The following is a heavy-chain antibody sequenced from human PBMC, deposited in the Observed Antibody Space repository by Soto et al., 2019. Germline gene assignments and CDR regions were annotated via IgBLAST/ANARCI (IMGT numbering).Heavy chain of an antibody. Sequence: TLSLTCTVSGGSISSGDYYWSWIRQPPGKGLEWIGYIYYSGSTYYNPSLKSRVTISVDTSKNQFSLKLSSVTAADTAVYYCARDRCSGGSCYRRWFDPWGQGTLVTVSS. V-gene: IGHV4-30-4*01. CDR3: ARDRCSGGSCYRRWFDP. CDR1: GGSISSGDYY. J-gene: IGHJ5*02. D-gene: IGHD2-15*01. CDR2: IYYSGST.